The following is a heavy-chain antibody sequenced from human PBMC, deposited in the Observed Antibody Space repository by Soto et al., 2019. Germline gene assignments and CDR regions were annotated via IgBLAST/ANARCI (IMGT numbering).Heavy chain of an antibody. Sequence: QVQLVQSGAEVKKPGSSVKVSCKASGGTFSSYAISWVRQAPGQGLEWMGGIIPIFGTANYAQKFQGRVTVTADESTSTAYMELSSLRSEDTAVYYCARGRDDYGGKVNAFDIWGQGTMVTVSS. CDR3: ARGRDDYGGKVNAFDI. V-gene: IGHV1-69*12. D-gene: IGHD4-17*01. CDR1: GGTFSSYA. J-gene: IGHJ3*02. CDR2: IIPIFGTA.